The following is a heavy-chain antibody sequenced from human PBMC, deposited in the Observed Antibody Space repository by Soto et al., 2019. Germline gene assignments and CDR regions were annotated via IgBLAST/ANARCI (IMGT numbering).Heavy chain of an antibody. Sequence: QLQLQESGPGLVKPSETLSLTCTVSGGSISSSSYYWGWIRQPPGKGLEWIGSIYYSGSTYYNPSLKSRVTISVDTSKNQFSLKLSSVTAADTAVYYCARLVGATGEFDYLGQGTLVTVSS. V-gene: IGHV4-39*01. CDR2: IYYSGST. CDR1: GGSISSSSYY. D-gene: IGHD1-26*01. CDR3: ARLVGATGEFDY. J-gene: IGHJ4*02.